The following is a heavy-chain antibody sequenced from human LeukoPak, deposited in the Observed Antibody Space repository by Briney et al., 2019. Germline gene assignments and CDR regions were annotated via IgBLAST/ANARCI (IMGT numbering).Heavy chain of an antibody. CDR3: ARVSSGCIFDY. J-gene: IGHJ4*02. D-gene: IGHD6-19*01. V-gene: IGHV1-69*13. Sequence: GASVTLCCKASGGTFSSYAIRWVRQAPGQGLEWMGGIIPIFGTANYAQKFQGRVTITADESTSTAYMELSSLRSEDTAVYYCARVSSGCIFDYWGQGTLVTVSS. CDR2: IIPIFGTA. CDR1: GGTFSSYA.